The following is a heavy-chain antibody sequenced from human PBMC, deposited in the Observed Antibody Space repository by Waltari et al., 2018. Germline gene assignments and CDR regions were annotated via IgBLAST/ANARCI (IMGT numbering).Heavy chain of an antibody. J-gene: IGHJ4*02. CDR1: GESFSGSY. V-gene: IGHV4-34*01. Sequence: QVQLQQWGAGLLKPSETLSLTCAVYGESFSGSYWMLLRPAPGKGLEWIGEVNHSGTTNYNSSLKSRVTISVDTSKNQFSLRLSSVTAADTALYYCARGSRGRAYNILTDYSYYFDCWGQGTLVTVSS. CDR3: ARGSRGRAYNILTDYSYYFDC. D-gene: IGHD3-9*01. CDR2: VNHSGTT.